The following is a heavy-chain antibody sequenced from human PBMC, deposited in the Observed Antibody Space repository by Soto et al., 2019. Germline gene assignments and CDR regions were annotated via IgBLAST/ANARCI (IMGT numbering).Heavy chain of an antibody. J-gene: IGHJ6*02. V-gene: IGHV4-31*03. D-gene: IGHD3-3*01. CDR2: IYYSGST. Sequence: PSETLSLTCTVSGGSISSGGYYWSWIRQHPGKGLEWIGYIYYSGSTYYNPSLKSRVTISVDTSKNQFSLKLSSVTAADTAVYYCARGNQRYDFWSGYPYYYYYGMDVWGQGTTVNVSS. CDR3: ARGNQRYDFWSGYPYYYYYGMDV. CDR1: GGSISSGGYY.